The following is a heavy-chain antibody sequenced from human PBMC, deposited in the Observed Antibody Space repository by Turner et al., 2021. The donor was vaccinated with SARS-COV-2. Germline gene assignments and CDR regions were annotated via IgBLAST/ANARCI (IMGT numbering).Heavy chain of an antibody. CDR3: ASEQDSSGFVGMDV. CDR2: IYSGGRT. CDR1: GFTVSRKY. J-gene: IGHJ6*02. V-gene: IGHV3-66*01. Sequence: EVQLVESGGGLVQPGGSLRLSCAASGFTVSRKYMSWVRQAPGKGLEWVSIIYSGGRTYYADSVKGRFTISRDNSKNTLYLQMNSLRAEDTAVYYCASEQDSSGFVGMDVWGQGTTVTVSS. D-gene: IGHD3-22*01.